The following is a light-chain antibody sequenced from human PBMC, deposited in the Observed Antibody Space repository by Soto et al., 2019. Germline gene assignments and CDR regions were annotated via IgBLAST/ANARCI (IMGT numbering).Light chain of an antibody. CDR3: QQYNTWPLT. V-gene: IGKV3-15*01. CDR2: RAS. CDR1: QTVAGN. J-gene: IGKJ4*01. Sequence: EIVMTQSPATLSVSPGERATLSCRASQTVAGNLAWYQQKPGQAARLLIYRASTRATGIPARFSGSGSGTEFTLTISSLQSEDFAVYSCQQYNTWPLTFGGGTEVEI.